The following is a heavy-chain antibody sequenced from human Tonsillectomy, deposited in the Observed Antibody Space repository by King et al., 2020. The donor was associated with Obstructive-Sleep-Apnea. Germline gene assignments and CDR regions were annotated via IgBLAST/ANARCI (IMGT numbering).Heavy chain of an antibody. D-gene: IGHD6-6*01. CDR2: ISYDGSNK. V-gene: IGHV3-30*04. Sequence: VQLVESGGGVVQPGRSLRLSCAASGFTFSSYALHWVRQAPGKGLEWVAVISYDGSNKYYADSVKGRFTISRDNSKNTLCLQMNSLRAEDTAVYYFARGWDSSSSVAADYYYGMDVWGQGTTVTVSS. CDR1: GFTFSSYA. CDR3: ARGWDSSSSVAADYYYGMDV. J-gene: IGHJ6*02.